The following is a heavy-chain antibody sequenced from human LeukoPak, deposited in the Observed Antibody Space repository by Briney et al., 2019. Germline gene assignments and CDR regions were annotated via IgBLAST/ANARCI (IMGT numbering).Heavy chain of an antibody. J-gene: IGHJ4*02. V-gene: IGHV3-20*04. CDR3: VRGHNGGPFDH. CDR1: GFTFDDYG. D-gene: IGHD4-23*01. Sequence: GGSLRLSCTASGFTFDDYGMTRVRQPPGKGLEWVSGIIRSGGSTGYADSVNGRFTISRDNAKNSLYLQMNSLRAEDTALYYCVRGHNGGPFDHWGQGIPVTVSS. CDR2: IIRSGGST.